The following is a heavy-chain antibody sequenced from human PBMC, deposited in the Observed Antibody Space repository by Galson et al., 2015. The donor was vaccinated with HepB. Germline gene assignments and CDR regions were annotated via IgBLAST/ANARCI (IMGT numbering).Heavy chain of an antibody. CDR1: GFTFSGLG. Sequence: SLRLSCAASGFTFSGLGMTWVRQAPGKGLECVSAISVSGHSTDYADSVKGRFTISRDNSKNMLYLQMNNLRAEDTAVYYCAKGTTDIDYWGQGTQVTVSS. D-gene: IGHD1-1*01. CDR3: AKGTTDIDY. J-gene: IGHJ4*02. CDR2: ISVSGHST. V-gene: IGHV3-23*01.